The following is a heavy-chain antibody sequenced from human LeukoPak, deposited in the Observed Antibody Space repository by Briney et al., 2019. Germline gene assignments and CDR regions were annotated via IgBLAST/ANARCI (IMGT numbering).Heavy chain of an antibody. Sequence: GGSLRLSCAASGFTSRDYYMTWIRQAPGKGLEWVSYISSSGTTIYYADSVKGRFTIPRDNAKNSLYLQMNSLRAEDTAVYYCARVAQLWFGNDYWGQGTLVTVSS. J-gene: IGHJ4*02. CDR3: ARVAQLWFGNDY. V-gene: IGHV3-11*04. CDR1: GFTSRDYY. D-gene: IGHD5-18*01. CDR2: ISSSGTTI.